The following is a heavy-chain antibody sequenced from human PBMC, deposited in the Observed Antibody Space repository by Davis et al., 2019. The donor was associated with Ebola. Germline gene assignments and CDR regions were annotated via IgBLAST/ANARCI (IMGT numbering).Heavy chain of an antibody. V-gene: IGHV3-23*01. J-gene: IGHJ4*02. Sequence: GESLKISCAASGFTFSSYAMSWVRQAPGKGLEWVSAISGGGGSTYYADSVKGRFTISRDNAKNTLYLQMNSLRAEDTAVYYCAREGYCSGGSCYYFDYWGQGTLVTVSS. CDR2: ISGGGGST. CDR1: GFTFSSYA. CDR3: AREGYCSGGSCYYFDY. D-gene: IGHD2-15*01.